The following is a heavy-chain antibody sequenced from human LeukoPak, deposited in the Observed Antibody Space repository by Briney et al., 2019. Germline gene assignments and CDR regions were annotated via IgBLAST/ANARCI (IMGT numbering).Heavy chain of an antibody. CDR1: GGSISTYY. CDR3: ARGALYDFWSGSSFDY. D-gene: IGHD3-3*01. Sequence: SETLSLTSTVSGGSISTYYWSWIRQPPGKGLGWIGYIYYSGSTNYNPSLKSRVTISVDTSKNQFSLKLSSVTAADTAVYYCARGALYDFWSGSSFDYWGQGTLVTVSS. V-gene: IGHV4-59*01. J-gene: IGHJ4*02. CDR2: IYYSGST.